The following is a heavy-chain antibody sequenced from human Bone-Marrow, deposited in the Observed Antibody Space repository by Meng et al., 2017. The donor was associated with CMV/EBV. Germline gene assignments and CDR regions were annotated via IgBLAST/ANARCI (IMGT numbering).Heavy chain of an antibody. CDR2: IYWDGDK. V-gene: IGHV2-5*02. J-gene: IGHJ4*02. Sequence: INLKESGPALVKPTQTLTLTCTFSGFSFSTSVVGVGWIRQPPGKALEWLALIYWDGDKRYSPSLKSRLTITKDTSNNQVVLTMTNMGPVDTATYFCAHRPTEGLFDYWGQGTLVTVSS. CDR1: GFSFSTSVVG. CDR3: AHRPTEGLFDY.